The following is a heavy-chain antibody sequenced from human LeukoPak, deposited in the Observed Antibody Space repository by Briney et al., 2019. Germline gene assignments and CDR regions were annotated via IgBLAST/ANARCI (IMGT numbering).Heavy chain of an antibody. CDR3: TRSGRYCSSTSCYFEDYYYYYYMDV. Sequence: GGSLRLSCAASGFTFSGSAMHWVRQASGKGLEWVGRIRSKANSYATAYAASVKGRFTISRDDSKNTAYLQMNSLKTEDTAVYYCTRSGRYCSSTSCYFEDYYYYYYMDVWGKGTTVTVSS. J-gene: IGHJ6*03. V-gene: IGHV3-73*01. CDR1: GFTFSGSA. CDR2: IRSKANSYAT. D-gene: IGHD2-2*01.